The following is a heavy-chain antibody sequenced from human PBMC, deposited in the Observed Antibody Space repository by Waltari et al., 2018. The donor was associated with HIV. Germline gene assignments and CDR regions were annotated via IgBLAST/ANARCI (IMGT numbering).Heavy chain of an antibody. CDR3: AREKNIPEKYHGMDV. J-gene: IGHJ6*02. CDR1: GYTFTSYS. CDR2: INAGNGNT. V-gene: IGHV1-3*01. Sequence: QVQLVQSGAEVKKPGASVKVSCKASGYTFTSYSMHWVRQAPGRRFEWMGWINAGNGNTKYSQEMQGRVTITRDTSASTAYMELTSLRSEDTAVYYCAREKNIPEKYHGMDVWGQGTTVTVSS.